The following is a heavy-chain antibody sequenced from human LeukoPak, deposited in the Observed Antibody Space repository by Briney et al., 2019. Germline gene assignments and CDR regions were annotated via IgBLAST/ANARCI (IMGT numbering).Heavy chain of an antibody. J-gene: IGHJ4*02. CDR2: ISGSGGST. CDR1: GFTFSSYA. D-gene: IGHD3-22*01. Sequence: PGGSLRLSCAASGFTFSSYAMSWVRQAPGKGLEWVSAISGSGGSTYYADSVKGRLTISRDNSKNTLYLQMNSLRAEDTAVYYCAKGGQDYYDSSGYHFSNYFDYWGQGTLVTVSS. V-gene: IGHV3-23*01. CDR3: AKGGQDYYDSSGYHFSNYFDY.